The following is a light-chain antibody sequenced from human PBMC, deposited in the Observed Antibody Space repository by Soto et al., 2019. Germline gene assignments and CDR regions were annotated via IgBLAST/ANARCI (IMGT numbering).Light chain of an antibody. CDR2: GAS. V-gene: IGKV3-20*01. Sequence: ETVLTQSPGTLSLSPGARSTLSCRASQRVSIAYLACYQQKPGQAPRLLIYGASNSVTGIPYRFSGSGSGTDFSLTISRLEQEDFAMYYCHLYDTSPNYTFGQGTKLEIK. CDR3: HLYDTSPNYT. CDR1: QRVSIAY. J-gene: IGKJ2*01.